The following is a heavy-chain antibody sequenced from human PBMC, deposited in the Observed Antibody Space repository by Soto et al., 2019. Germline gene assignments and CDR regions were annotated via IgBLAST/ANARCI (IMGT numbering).Heavy chain of an antibody. J-gene: IGHJ4*02. CDR3: ARDFEY. CDR2: INGDGSST. Sequence: EVQLVESGGGLVQPGGSLRLSCEAPGFTFSTFWMHWVRQAPGKGLVWVSRINGDGSSTYYADSVRGRVTISRDNAKNTLYLQLNSLRPEDTAVYYCARDFEYWGQGTLVTVSS. V-gene: IGHV3-74*01. CDR1: GFTFSTFW.